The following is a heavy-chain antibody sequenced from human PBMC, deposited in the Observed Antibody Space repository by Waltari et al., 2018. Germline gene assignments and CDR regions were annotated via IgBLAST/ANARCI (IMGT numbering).Heavy chain of an antibody. J-gene: IGHJ4*02. CDR2: INPTNGVT. Sequence: QVHLVQSGAEVKKSGASVKVSCKASGYSFGVYYLYWVRQAPGQGLEWMGWINPTNGVTNYAQKFQGRVTMTRDTSINSVYMDLSRLRSDDTAVYFCARGLGGSSPFDYWGRGTLVTVSS. CDR1: GYSFGVYY. CDR3: ARGLGGSSPFDY. D-gene: IGHD3-16*01. V-gene: IGHV1-2*02.